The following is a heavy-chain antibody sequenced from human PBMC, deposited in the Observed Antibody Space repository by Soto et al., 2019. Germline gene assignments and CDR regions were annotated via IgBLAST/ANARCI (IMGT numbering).Heavy chain of an antibody. CDR1: GGSVSSGSYY. J-gene: IGHJ5*02. V-gene: IGHV4-61*01. Sequence: QVQLQESGPGLVKPSETLSLTCTVSGGSVSSGSYYWSWIRQPPGKGLEWIGYIYYSGSTNYNPSLKSRVTISVDTSKNQFSLKLSSVTAADTAVYYCARDRGNWFDPWGQGTLVTVSS. CDR3: ARDRGNWFDP. CDR2: IYYSGST.